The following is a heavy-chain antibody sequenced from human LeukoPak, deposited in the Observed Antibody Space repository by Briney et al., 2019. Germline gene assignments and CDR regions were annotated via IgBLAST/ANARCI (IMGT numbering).Heavy chain of an antibody. CDR2: ISGSGGST. V-gene: IGHV3-23*01. CDR3: AKDNEDGSGWLKFDY. D-gene: IGHD6-19*01. CDR1: GFTFSSYA. Sequence: GASLRLSCAASGFTFSSYAMSWVPQAPGKGLEWVSAISGSGGSTYYADSVKGRFTISRDNSKNTLYLKMNTLRAENTAVYYCAKDNEDGSGWLKFDYWSQGTLVTVSS. J-gene: IGHJ4*02.